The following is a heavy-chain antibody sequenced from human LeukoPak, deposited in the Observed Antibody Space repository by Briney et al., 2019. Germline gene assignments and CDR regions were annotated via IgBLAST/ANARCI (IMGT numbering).Heavy chain of an antibody. CDR2: INPDGSET. J-gene: IGHJ4*02. Sequence: HTGGSLRLSCATSGFTFSWSWMSWVRQAPGKGLEWVANINPDGSETNYMDSVKGRFTIARDNAMNSLYLQMNSLSAEDTSLYYCVRGGGSGNPFASWGQGALVTVSS. CDR3: VRGGGSGNPFAS. V-gene: IGHV3-7*01. CDR1: GFTFSWSW. D-gene: IGHD6-19*01.